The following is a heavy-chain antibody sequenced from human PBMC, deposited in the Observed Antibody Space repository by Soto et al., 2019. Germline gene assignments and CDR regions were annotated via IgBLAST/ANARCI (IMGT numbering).Heavy chain of an antibody. CDR2: INAGNGNT. V-gene: IGHV1-3*01. D-gene: IGHD6-19*01. CDR3: ARDSHGCDY. Sequence: QVQLVQSGAEVKKPGASVKVSCKASGYTFTNYAMHWVRQAPGQRLEWMGWINAGNGNTKYSQKFQDRVTITRDRSASTAYMELSSLTSEDTAVYYCARDSHGCDYWGQGTLVTVSS. CDR1: GYTFTNYA. J-gene: IGHJ4*02.